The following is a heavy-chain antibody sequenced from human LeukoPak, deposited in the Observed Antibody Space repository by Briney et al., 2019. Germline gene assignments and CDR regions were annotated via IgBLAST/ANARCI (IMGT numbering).Heavy chain of an antibody. Sequence: ASVKVSCKASGYTFTGYFIHWVRQAPGQGLEWTGWINPNSGDTNYAQKFQGRVTMTRDTSISTAYMELSRLKSDDTAVYYCARESGGSTLFDYWGQGTLVTVSS. CDR2: INPNSGDT. J-gene: IGHJ4*02. D-gene: IGHD1-26*01. V-gene: IGHV1-2*02. CDR1: GYTFTGYF. CDR3: ARESGGSTLFDY.